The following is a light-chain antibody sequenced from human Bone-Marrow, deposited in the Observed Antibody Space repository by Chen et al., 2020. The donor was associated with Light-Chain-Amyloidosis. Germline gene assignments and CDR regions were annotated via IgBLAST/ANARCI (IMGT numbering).Light chain of an antibody. CDR1: IGSIATNY. Sequence: NFMLTQPHSVSESPGKTVIISCTRSIGSIATNYVQWYQQRPGSSPTTVIYEDDQRPSGVPDRFSGSIDRSSNSASLPISGLKTEDEADYYCQSYQGSSQGVFGGGTKLTVL. V-gene: IGLV6-57*01. J-gene: IGLJ3*02. CDR2: EDD. CDR3: QSYQGSSQGV.